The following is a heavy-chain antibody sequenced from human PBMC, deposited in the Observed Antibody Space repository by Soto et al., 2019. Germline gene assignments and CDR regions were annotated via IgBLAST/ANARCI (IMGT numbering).Heavy chain of an antibody. CDR2: ISSSGGST. Sequence: EVQLLESGGGLVQPGGSLRLSCAASGFTFSSYAMSWVRQAPGKGLEWVSGISSSGGSTYYADSVKGRFTISRDNSKSTLYLQMNTLRAEDKAVYYCARGRTKSMVRGVIITPNFDFWGQGTLVTVSS. D-gene: IGHD3-10*01. CDR1: GFTFSSYA. CDR3: ARGRTKSMVRGVIITPNFDF. J-gene: IGHJ4*02. V-gene: IGHV3-23*01.